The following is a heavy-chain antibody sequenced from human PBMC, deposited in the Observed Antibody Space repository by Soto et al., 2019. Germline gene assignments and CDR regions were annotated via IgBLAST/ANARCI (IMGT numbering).Heavy chain of an antibody. CDR1: GYTFTNYG. Sequence: QVQLVQSGAEVKKPGASVKVSCKASGYTFTNYGISWVRQAPGQGLEWMGWISAYNGNTNYAQKLQGRVTMTTDTXXSTDYMELRSMRSDDTAVYYCARGWFGEVVYYLDFWGQGTLVTVSS. CDR3: ARGWFGEVVYYLDF. D-gene: IGHD3-10*01. J-gene: IGHJ4*02. V-gene: IGHV1-18*01. CDR2: ISAYNGNT.